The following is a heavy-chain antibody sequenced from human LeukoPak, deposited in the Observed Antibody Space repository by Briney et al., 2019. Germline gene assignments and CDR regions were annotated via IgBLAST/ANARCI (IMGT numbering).Heavy chain of an antibody. CDR2: IYSGGST. CDR3: ASGVQGSYSEGRDY. J-gene: IGHJ4*02. V-gene: IGHV3-53*01. CDR1: GFTVSSNY. Sequence: PGRSLRLSCAASGFTVSSNYISSVRHAPGKGLEWLSVIYSGGSTYYADSVKGRFTISRDNSKNTLYLQMNSLRAEDTAVYYCASGVQGSYSEGRDYWGQGTLVTVSS. D-gene: IGHD3-10*01.